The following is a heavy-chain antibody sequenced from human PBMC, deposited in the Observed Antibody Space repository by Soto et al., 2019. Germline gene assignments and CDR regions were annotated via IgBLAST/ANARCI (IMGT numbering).Heavy chain of an antibody. D-gene: IGHD3-3*01. Sequence: GGSLRLSSTASGFTFGDYAISWVRQAPGKGLEWVGFIRSKAYGGTTEYAASVKGRFTSSRDDSKSIAYLQMNSLKTEDTAVYYCTRVSSHDFWSGYYPLYYGMDVWGQGTTVTVSS. CDR1: GFTFGDYA. J-gene: IGHJ6*02. CDR3: TRVSSHDFWSGYYPLYYGMDV. V-gene: IGHV3-49*04. CDR2: IRSKAYGGTT.